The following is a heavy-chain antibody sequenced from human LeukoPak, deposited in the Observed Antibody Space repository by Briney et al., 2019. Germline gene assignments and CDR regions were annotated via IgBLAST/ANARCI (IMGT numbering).Heavy chain of an antibody. V-gene: IGHV4-34*01. J-gene: IGHJ2*01. Sequence: PSETLSLTCAVDGGSFSGNYWTWIRQPPGKGLEWIGEINDSGSTTYNPSLKRRGTISVDTPKNQFSLKLSSVTAADTGVYYCARGRGIVVVVAANRWNFDLWGRGTMVTVSS. CDR3: ARGRGIVVVVAANRWNFDL. CDR1: GGSFSGNY. D-gene: IGHD2-15*01. CDR2: INDSGST.